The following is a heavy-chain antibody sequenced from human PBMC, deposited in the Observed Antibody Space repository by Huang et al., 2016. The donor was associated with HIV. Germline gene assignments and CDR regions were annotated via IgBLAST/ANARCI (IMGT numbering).Heavy chain of an antibody. CDR2: IYSGRT. CDR3: ARQGGATAFGY. V-gene: IGHV4-39*01. J-gene: IGHJ4*02. Sequence: QLQLQESGPGLVKPSETLSLTCTVSGSSISSSTYYWGWIRQPPGKGLEWIGTIYSGRTYYNPSLKSRVTISVDTSKNQFSLNLSSVTAADTAVYYCARQGGATAFGYWGQGTLVTVSS. CDR1: GSSISSSTYY. D-gene: IGHD1-26*01.